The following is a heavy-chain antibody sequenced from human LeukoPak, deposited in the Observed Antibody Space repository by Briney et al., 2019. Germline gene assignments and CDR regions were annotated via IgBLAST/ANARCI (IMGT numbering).Heavy chain of an antibody. Sequence: PGRSLRPSCAASGFTFDDYAMHWVRQAPGKGLEWVSGISWNSGSIGYADSVKGRFTISRDNAKNSLYLQMNSLRAEDTALYYCAKDLEDGMDVWGQGTTVTVSS. CDR1: GFTFDDYA. J-gene: IGHJ6*02. V-gene: IGHV3-9*01. CDR2: ISWNSGSI. CDR3: AKDLEDGMDV.